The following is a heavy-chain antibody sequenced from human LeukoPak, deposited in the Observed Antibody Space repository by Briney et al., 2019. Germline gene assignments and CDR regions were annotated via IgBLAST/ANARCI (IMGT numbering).Heavy chain of an antibody. V-gene: IGHV4-30-2*01. D-gene: IGHD2-15*01. Sequence: SQTLSLTCAVSGGSISSGGYSWSWIRQPAGKGLEWIGYIYHSGSTYYNPSLKSRVTISVDRSKNQFSLKLSSVTAADTAVYYCARGRYCSGGSCYSGWYFDLWGRGTLVTVSS. J-gene: IGHJ2*01. CDR3: ARGRYCSGGSCYSGWYFDL. CDR2: IYHSGST. CDR1: GGSISSGGYS.